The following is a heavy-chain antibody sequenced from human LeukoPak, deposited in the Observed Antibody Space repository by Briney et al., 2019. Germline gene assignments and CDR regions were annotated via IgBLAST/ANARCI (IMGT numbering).Heavy chain of an antibody. CDR2: IIPIFGTA. V-gene: IGHV1-69*13. CDR3: ARTTLIGCSSTSCYGAD. CDR1: GGTFSSYA. J-gene: IGHJ4*02. Sequence: SVKVSCKASGGTFSSYAISWARQAPGQGLEWMGGIIPIFGTANYAQKFQGRVTITADESTSTAYMELSSLRSEDTAVYYCARTTLIGCSSTSCYGADWGQGTLVTVSS. D-gene: IGHD2-2*01.